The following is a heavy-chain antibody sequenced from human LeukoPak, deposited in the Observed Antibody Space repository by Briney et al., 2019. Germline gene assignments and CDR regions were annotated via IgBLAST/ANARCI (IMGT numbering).Heavy chain of an antibody. J-gene: IGHJ3*02. D-gene: IGHD3-22*01. CDR3: ARETRHYYDSSGYSDAFDI. V-gene: IGHV1-2*02. CDR1: GYTFTGYY. Sequence: GASVKVSCKASGYTFTGYYMHWVRQAPGQGLEWMGWINPNSGGTNYAQKFQGRVTMTRDTSISTAYMELSRLRSDDTAVYYCARETRHYYDSSGYSDAFDIWGQGTMVTVSS. CDR2: INPNSGGT.